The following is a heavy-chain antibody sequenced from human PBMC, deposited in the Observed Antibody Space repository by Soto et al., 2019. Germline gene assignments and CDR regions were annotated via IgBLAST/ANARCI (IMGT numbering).Heavy chain of an antibody. J-gene: IGHJ4*02. Sequence: QLQLQESGPGLVKPSETLSLTCTVSGGSISSSNYYWGWIRQPPGKGLEWIGSLYFSGKTYYNPSLKSRVTISVDTSKNQFSLKLNSVTAADTAVYYCARRRLYGDRSFDYWGQGALLTVSS. D-gene: IGHD4-17*01. CDR3: ARRRLYGDRSFDY. CDR2: LYFSGKT. V-gene: IGHV4-39*01. CDR1: GGSISSSNYY.